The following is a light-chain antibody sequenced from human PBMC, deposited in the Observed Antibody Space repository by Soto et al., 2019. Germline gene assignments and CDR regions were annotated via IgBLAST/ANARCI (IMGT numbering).Light chain of an antibody. CDR3: ATWDDHLNGL. J-gene: IGLJ2*01. CDR2: SNN. Sequence: QSVLTQPPSASGAPGQRVTISCSGSRSNIGGNTVSWYQHVPGTAPKLLIYSNNQRPSGVPNRFSGSKYGTSASLAISGLQSDDEADYYCATWDDHLNGLFGGGTKLTVL. V-gene: IGLV1-44*01. CDR1: RSNIGGNT.